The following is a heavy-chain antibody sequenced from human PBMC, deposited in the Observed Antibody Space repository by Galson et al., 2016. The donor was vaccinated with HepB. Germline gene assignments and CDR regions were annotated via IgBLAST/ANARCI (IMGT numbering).Heavy chain of an antibody. CDR3: ARSKGYYYYAMDV. CDR2: ISFDGSNQ. Sequence: SLRLSCAASGFTFSTYAMHWVRQAPGKGLEWLAGISFDGSNQYNADSVKGRFPISRDESKNTLYLQMNSLRPEDTAVHYWARSKGYYYYAMDVWGRGTTVTVSS. CDR1: GFTFSTYA. V-gene: IGHV3-30-3*01. J-gene: IGHJ6*02.